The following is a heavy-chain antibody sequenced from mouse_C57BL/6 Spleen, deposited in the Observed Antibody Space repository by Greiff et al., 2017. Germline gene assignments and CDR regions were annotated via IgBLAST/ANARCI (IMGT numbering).Heavy chain of an antibody. J-gene: IGHJ2*01. V-gene: IGHV1-72*01. Sequence: VQLQQPGAELVKPGASVKLSCKASGYTFTSYWMHWVKQRPGRGLEWIGRIDPNSGGTKYNEKFKSKATLTVDKPSSTAYMQLRSLTSEDSAVYYCAREGYDYDGGFDYWGQGTTLTVSS. CDR1: GYTFTSYW. CDR2: IDPNSGGT. CDR3: AREGYDYDGGFDY. D-gene: IGHD2-4*01.